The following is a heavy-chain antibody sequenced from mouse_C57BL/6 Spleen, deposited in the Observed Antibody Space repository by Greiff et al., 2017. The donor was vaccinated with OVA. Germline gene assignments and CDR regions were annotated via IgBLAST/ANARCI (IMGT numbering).Heavy chain of an antibody. CDR3: AREDYYGSSPLDY. J-gene: IGHJ2*01. Sequence: VQLQQPGAELVKPGASVKMSCKASGYTFTSYWITWVKQRPGQGLEWIGDIYPGSGSTNYNEKFKSKATLTVDTSSSTAYMQLSSLTSEDSAVYYCAREDYYGSSPLDYWGQGTTLTVSS. D-gene: IGHD1-1*01. CDR1: GYTFTSYW. CDR2: IYPGSGST. V-gene: IGHV1-55*01.